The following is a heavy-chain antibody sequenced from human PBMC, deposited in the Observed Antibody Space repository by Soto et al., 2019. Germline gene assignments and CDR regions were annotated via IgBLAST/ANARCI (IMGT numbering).Heavy chain of an antibody. Sequence: ASVKVSCKASGYTFTNLALHWLRQAPGQSLEWMGWINAGNGNTKYSQNFQGRVSIARDTSASTAYMELSSLRSEDTAVYYCARGSVDFDYWGQGTLVTVSS. J-gene: IGHJ4*02. CDR3: ARGSVDFDY. CDR1: GYTFTNLA. V-gene: IGHV1-3*01. CDR2: INAGNGNT. D-gene: IGHD6-19*01.